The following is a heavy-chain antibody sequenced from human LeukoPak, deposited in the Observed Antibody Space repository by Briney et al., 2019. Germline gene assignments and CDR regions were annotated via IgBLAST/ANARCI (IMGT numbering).Heavy chain of an antibody. D-gene: IGHD5-24*01. J-gene: IGHJ4*02. V-gene: IGHV4-59*01. CDR3: ARGKETATN. CDR1: GGSISGYY. CDR2: IYYSGSS. Sequence: SETLSLTCTVSGGSISGYYWSWIRQPPGKGLEWIGYIYYSGSSNYIPSLKGRLTISADTSKNQFSLKLTSVTAADTAVYYCARGKETATNWGQGTLVTVSS.